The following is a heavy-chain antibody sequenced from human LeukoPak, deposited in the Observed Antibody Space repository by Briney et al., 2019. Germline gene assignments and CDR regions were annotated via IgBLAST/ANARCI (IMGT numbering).Heavy chain of an antibody. CDR3: AKGALKVELRYVPFLDY. CDR1: GFTFDDYA. Sequence: GGSLRLSCAVSGFTFDDYAMHWVRQAPGKGLEWVSGISWNSGSIGYADSVKGRFTISRDNAKNSLYLQMNSLRAEDTALYYCAKGALKVELRYVPFLDYWGQGTLVTVSS. CDR2: ISWNSGSI. D-gene: IGHD1-7*01. V-gene: IGHV3-9*01. J-gene: IGHJ4*02.